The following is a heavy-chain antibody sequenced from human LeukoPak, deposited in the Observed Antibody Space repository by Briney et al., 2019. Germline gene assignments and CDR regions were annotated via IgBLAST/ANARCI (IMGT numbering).Heavy chain of an antibody. CDR3: ARAEATAGTDWYFDL. Sequence: RTGGSLRLSCAASGFTFSSYAMHWVRQAPGKGLEWVAVISYDGSNKYYADSVKGRFTISRDNSKNTLYLQMNSLRAEDTAVYYCARAEATAGTDWYFDLWGRGTLVTASS. V-gene: IGHV3-30-3*01. D-gene: IGHD6-13*01. CDR1: GFTFSSYA. CDR2: ISYDGSNK. J-gene: IGHJ2*01.